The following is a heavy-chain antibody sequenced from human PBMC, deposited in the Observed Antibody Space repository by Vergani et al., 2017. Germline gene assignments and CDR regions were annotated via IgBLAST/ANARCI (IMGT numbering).Heavy chain of an antibody. Sequence: QVQLVESGGGVVQPGRSLRLSCAASGFTFNQYGMHWVRQAPGKGLEWVAVTWYDGNNKQYADSVKGRFTISRDNSKSTMYLQMNSLRDEDTGVYYCAKMGNYYDSSGYLLGSAFDIWGQGTMVTVSS. CDR3: AKMGNYYDSSGYLLGSAFDI. V-gene: IGHV3-33*06. CDR2: TWYDGNNK. D-gene: IGHD3-22*01. CDR1: GFTFNQYG. J-gene: IGHJ3*02.